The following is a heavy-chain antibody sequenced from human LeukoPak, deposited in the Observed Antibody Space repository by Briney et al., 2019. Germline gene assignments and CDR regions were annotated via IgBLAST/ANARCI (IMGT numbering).Heavy chain of an antibody. CDR3: ARVIWLLGCMDV. J-gene: IGHJ6*03. CDR1: GFTVSSNY. Sequence: GGSLRLSCAASGFTVSSNYMSWVRQAPGKGLEWVSVIYSGGSTYYADSVKGRFTISRDNSKNTLYLQMNSLRAEDTAVYYCARVIWLLGCMDVWGKGTTVTVSS. D-gene: IGHD3-10*01. CDR2: IYSGGST. V-gene: IGHV3-66*02.